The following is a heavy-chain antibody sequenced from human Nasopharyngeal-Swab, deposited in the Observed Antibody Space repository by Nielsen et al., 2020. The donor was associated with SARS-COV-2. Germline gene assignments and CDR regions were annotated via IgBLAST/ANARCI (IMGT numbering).Heavy chain of an antibody. V-gene: IGHV4-59*08. CDR1: GGSISSYY. CDR2: IYYSGST. D-gene: IGHD2-2*01. J-gene: IGHJ6*03. CDR3: ARSVPAAMNYYYYYMDV. Sequence: GSLRLSCTVSGGSISSYYWSWIRQPPGKGLEWIGYIYYSGSTNYNPSLKSRVTISVDTSKNQFSLKLSSVTAADTAVYYCARSVPAAMNYYYYYMDVWGKGTTATVSS.